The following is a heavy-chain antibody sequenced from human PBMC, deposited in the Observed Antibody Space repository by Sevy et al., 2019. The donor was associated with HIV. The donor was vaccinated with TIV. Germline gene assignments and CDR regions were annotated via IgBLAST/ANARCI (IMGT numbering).Heavy chain of an antibody. CDR2: ISWDGGST. V-gene: IGHV3-43D*04. CDR1: GFTFDDYA. Sequence: GGSLRLSCAASGFTFDDYAMHWVRQAPGKGLEWVSLISWDGGSTYYADSVKGRFTISRDNSKNSQYLQMNSLRAEDTALYYCAKEGAMTAAGTHYFDYWGQGTLVTVSS. CDR3: AKEGAMTAAGTHYFDY. J-gene: IGHJ4*02. D-gene: IGHD6-13*01.